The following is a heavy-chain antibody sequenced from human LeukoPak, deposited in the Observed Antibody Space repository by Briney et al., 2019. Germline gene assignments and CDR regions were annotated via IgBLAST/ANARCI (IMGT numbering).Heavy chain of an antibody. CDR3: VRDRRAVAVYFDY. V-gene: IGHV3-11*04. Sequence: PGGSLRLSCAASGFMFSDYYMTWIRQAPGKGLEWVSFISGSGSMIFYADSVKGRFTFSRDNSKNTLYLQMNSLRTEDTAVYYCVRDRRAVAVYFDYWGQGTLVTVSS. J-gene: IGHJ4*02. CDR2: ISGSGSMI. D-gene: IGHD6-19*01. CDR1: GFMFSDYY.